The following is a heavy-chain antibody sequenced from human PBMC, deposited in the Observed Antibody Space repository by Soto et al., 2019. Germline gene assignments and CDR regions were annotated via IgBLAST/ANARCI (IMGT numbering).Heavy chain of an antibody. CDR3: ARHEGWTGPDQ. D-gene: IGHD2-8*02. CDR2: IFHDGNT. Sequence: PSETLSLTCAVSGASIGSGGWWSWVRQPPGKGREWIAEIFHDGNTNYSLSLKSRVTISVDKSQNQFSLNVYSVTAADTAVYYCARHEGWTGPDQWGQGTLVTVSS. V-gene: IGHV4-4*02. CDR1: GASIGSGGW. J-gene: IGHJ5*02.